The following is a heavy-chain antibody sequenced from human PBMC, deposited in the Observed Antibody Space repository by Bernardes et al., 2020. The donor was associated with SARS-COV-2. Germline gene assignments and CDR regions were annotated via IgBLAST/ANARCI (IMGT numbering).Heavy chain of an antibody. Sequence: GGSLRLSCAASGFTVSSNYMSWVRQAPGKGLEWVSVIYSGGSTYYADSVKGRFTISRDNSKNTLFLQMNSLRAEDTAVYYCARGGRYYDNSGYRIDYWGQGTLVTVSS. CDR1: GFTVSSNY. J-gene: IGHJ4*02. D-gene: IGHD3-22*01. V-gene: IGHV3-53*01. CDR2: IYSGGST. CDR3: ARGGRYYDNSGYRIDY.